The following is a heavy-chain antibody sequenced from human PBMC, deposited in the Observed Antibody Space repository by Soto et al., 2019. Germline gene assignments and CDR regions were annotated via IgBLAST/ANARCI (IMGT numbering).Heavy chain of an antibody. D-gene: IGHD1-7*01. Sequence: SETLSLTCTVYGGSFSGYYRSWIRQPPGKGLEWIGYIYYSGSTNYNPSLKSRVTISVDTSKNQFSLKLSSVTAADTAVYYCARLRLTGTTLLNYMDVWGKGTTVTVSS. J-gene: IGHJ6*03. CDR2: IYYSGST. CDR1: GGSFSGYY. CDR3: ARLRLTGTTLLNYMDV. V-gene: IGHV4-59*12.